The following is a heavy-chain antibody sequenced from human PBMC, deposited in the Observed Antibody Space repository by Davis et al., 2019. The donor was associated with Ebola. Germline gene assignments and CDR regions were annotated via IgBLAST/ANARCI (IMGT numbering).Heavy chain of an antibody. D-gene: IGHD3-3*01. CDR3: ARGTIFGVVIPPSWFDP. V-gene: IGHV4-34*01. CDR2: INHSGST. Sequence: PSETLSLTCAVYGGSFSGYYWSWIRQPPGKGLEWIGEINHSGSTNYNPSLKSRVTISVDTSKNQFSLKLSSVTAADTAVYYCARGTIFGVVIPPSWFDPWGQGTLVTVSS. J-gene: IGHJ5*02. CDR1: GGSFSGYY.